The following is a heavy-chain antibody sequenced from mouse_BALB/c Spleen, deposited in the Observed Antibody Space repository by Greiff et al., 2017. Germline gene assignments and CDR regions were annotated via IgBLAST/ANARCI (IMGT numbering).Heavy chain of an antibody. V-gene: IGHV1-7*01. D-gene: IGHD2-2*01. CDR3: ARGDYGYDGGFAY. Sequence: VQLQQSGAELAKPGASVKMSCKASGYTFTSYWMHWVKQRPGQGLEWIGYINPSTGYTEYNQKFKDKATLTADKSSSTAYMQLSSLTSEDSAVYYCARGDYGYDGGFAYWGQGTLVTVSA. J-gene: IGHJ3*01. CDR2: INPSTGYT. CDR1: GYTFTSYW.